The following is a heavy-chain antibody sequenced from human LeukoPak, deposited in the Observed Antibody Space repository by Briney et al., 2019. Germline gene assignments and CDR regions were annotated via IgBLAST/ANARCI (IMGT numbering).Heavy chain of an antibody. V-gene: IGHV4-59*01. Sequence: SETLSLTCTVSGGSISSYYWSWIRQPPGKGLEWIGYIYYSGSTNYNPSLKSRVTISVDTSKNQFSLKLSSVTAADTAVYYCARLVSLGLYDYVWGSYRQYFDYWGQGTLVTVSS. CDR2: IYYSGST. CDR1: GGSISSYY. D-gene: IGHD3-16*02. CDR3: ARLVSLGLYDYVWGSYRQYFDY. J-gene: IGHJ4*02.